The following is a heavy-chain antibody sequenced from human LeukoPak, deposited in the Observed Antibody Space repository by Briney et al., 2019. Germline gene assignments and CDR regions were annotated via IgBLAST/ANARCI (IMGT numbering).Heavy chain of an antibody. CDR1: GGSISSYY. Sequence: SETLSLTCTVSGGSISSYYWSWIRQPAGKGLEWIGRIYTSGSTNYNPSLKSRVTISVDTSKNQFSLKLSSVTAADTAVYYCARSKTAKNLYYFDYWGQGTLVTVSS. CDR3: ARSKTAKNLYYFDY. V-gene: IGHV4-4*07. CDR2: IYTSGST. D-gene: IGHD3-16*01. J-gene: IGHJ4*02.